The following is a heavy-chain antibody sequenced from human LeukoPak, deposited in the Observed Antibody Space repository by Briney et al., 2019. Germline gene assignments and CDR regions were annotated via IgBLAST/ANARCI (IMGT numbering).Heavy chain of an antibody. V-gene: IGHV4-59*01. CDR3: ARVRYRLAETYIDY. CDR1: GGSISSYY. D-gene: IGHD3-16*01. J-gene: IGHJ4*02. CDR2: IYFSGST. Sequence: PSETLSLTCTVSGGSISSYYWSWIRQPPGKGLEWIGYIYFSGSTNYNPSLKSRVTISVDTSKNQFSLKMSSVTAADTAVYYCARVRYRLAETYIDYWGQGTLVTVSS.